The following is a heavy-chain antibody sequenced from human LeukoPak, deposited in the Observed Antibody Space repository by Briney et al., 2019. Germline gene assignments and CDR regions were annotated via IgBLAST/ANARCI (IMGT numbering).Heavy chain of an antibody. CDR2: IKQDGSEK. Sequence: GGSLRLSCAASGFTFSSYWMSWVRQAPGEGLEWVANIKQDGSEKYYVDSVKGRFTISRDNAKNSLYLQMNSLRAEDTAVYYCARVVDDIVVVPAAMDYWGQGTLVTVSS. CDR1: GFTFSSYW. D-gene: IGHD2-2*01. J-gene: IGHJ4*02. CDR3: ARVVDDIVVVPAAMDY. V-gene: IGHV3-7*03.